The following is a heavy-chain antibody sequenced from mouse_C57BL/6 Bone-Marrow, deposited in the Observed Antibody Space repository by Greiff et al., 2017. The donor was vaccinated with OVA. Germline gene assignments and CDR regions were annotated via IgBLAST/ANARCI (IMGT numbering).Heavy chain of an antibody. D-gene: IGHD1-1*01. CDR2: ISSGGSYT. V-gene: IGHV5-6*01. CDR3: ARHETSTTVVAYYAMDY. CDR1: GFTFSSYG. Sequence: EVQLQQSGGDLVKPGGSLKLSCAASGFTFSSYGMSWVRQTPDKRLEWVATISSGGSYTYYPDSVKGRFTISRDNAKNTLYLQMSSLKSEDTAMYYCARHETSTTVVAYYAMDYWGQGTSVTVSS. J-gene: IGHJ4*01.